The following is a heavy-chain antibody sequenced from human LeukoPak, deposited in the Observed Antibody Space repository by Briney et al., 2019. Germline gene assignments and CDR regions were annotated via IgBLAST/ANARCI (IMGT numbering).Heavy chain of an antibody. CDR2: ISYDGSNK. CDR3: ASNPSGTGDFDY. J-gene: IGHJ4*02. Sequence: PGGSLRLSCAASGFTFSSYAMHWVRQAPGKGLEWVAVISYDGSNKYYADSVKGRFTISRDNSKNTLYLQMNSLRAEDTAVYYCASNPSGTGDFDYWGQGTLVTVSS. D-gene: IGHD3-10*01. CDR1: GFTFSSYA. V-gene: IGHV3-30-3*01.